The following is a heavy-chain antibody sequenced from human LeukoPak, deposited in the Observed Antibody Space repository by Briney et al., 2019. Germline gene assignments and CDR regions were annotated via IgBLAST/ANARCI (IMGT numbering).Heavy chain of an antibody. D-gene: IGHD5-12*01. V-gene: IGHV1-2*02. Sequence: ASVKVSYKASGYGFTAYYIHWVRQAPGQGLEWMGWINPNTGDTNFAQKFKGRVTVTRDTSITTAYMELSRLRSDDTAVYYCARGDYYSGYAGAYYDCWGQGTLVTVSS. J-gene: IGHJ4*02. CDR2: INPNTGDT. CDR1: GYGFTAYY. CDR3: ARGDYYSGYAGAYYDC.